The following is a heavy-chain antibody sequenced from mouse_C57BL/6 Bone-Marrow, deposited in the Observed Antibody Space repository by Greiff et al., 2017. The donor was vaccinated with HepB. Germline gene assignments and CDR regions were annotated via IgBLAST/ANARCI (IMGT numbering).Heavy chain of an antibody. CDR1: GYTFTSYG. D-gene: IGHD4-1*01. Sequence: QVQLQQSGAELARPGASVKLSCKASGYTFTSYGISWVKQRTGRGLEWIGEIYPRDGNTYYNEKFKGKATRTADKSSSTAYMELRSLTSEDTAVYYCVQTGETAYWGQGTLVTVSA. CDR2: IYPRDGNT. V-gene: IGHV1-81*01. CDR3: VQTGETAY. J-gene: IGHJ3*01.